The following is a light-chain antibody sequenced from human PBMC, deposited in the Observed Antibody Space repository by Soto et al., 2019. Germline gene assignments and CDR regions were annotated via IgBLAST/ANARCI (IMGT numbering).Light chain of an antibody. CDR1: QSVSTF. J-gene: IGKJ4*01. V-gene: IGKV3-15*01. Sequence: EIVLTQSPATLSLSPGERAILSCRASQSVSTFLAWFQQKPGQPPRLLIYGASTRATGIPARFSGSGSGTEFTLTISSLQSEDFAVYYCQQYNNWPPLTFGGGTKVEIK. CDR3: QQYNNWPPLT. CDR2: GAS.